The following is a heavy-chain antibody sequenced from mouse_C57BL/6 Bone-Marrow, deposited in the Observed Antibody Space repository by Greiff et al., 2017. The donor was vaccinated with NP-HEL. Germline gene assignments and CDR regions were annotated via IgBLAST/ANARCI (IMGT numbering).Heavy chain of an antibody. CDR3: ARKAYYKVLGGNYFDY. CDR2: IWTGGGT. V-gene: IGHV2-9-1*01. D-gene: IGHD2-12*01. Sequence: QVQLQQSGPGLVAPSQSLSITCTVSGFSLTSYAISWVRQPPGKGLEWLGVIWTGGGTNYNSALKSRLSISKDNSKSQVFLKMNSLQTDDTARYYCARKAYYKVLGGNYFDYWGQGTTLTVSS. J-gene: IGHJ2*01. CDR1: GFSLTSYA.